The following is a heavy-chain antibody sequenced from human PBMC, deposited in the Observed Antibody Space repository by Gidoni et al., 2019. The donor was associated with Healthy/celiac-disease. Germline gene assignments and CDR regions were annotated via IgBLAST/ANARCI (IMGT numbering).Heavy chain of an antibody. J-gene: IGHJ5*02. Sequence: EVQLVESGGGLVKPGGSLRLSCAASGFTFSSYSMNWVRQAPGKGLEWVSSISSSSSYIYYADSVKGRFTISRDNAKNSLYLQMNSLRAEDTAVYYCARVFIVDYYGSGSYGLDWFDPWGQGTLVTVSS. D-gene: IGHD3-10*01. CDR3: ARVFIVDYYGSGSYGLDWFDP. CDR2: ISSSSSYI. CDR1: GFTFSSYS. V-gene: IGHV3-21*01.